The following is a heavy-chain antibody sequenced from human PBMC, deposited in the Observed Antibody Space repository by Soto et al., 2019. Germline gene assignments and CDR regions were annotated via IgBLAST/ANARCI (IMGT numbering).Heavy chain of an antibody. CDR2: FSGRGGST. CDR1: GFTFSSYA. D-gene: IGHD1-26*01. V-gene: IGHV3-23*01. J-gene: IGHJ4*02. CDR3: ARRGSGSYYDY. Sequence: EVQLLESGGGLVQPGGSLRLSGAAPGFTFSSYAMRWVGQPPGKGLGPVSAFSGRGGSTYYADSVKGRFTISRDNSKNPLYLQMNSLRAEETAVYYCARRGSGSYYDYWGQGTLVTVSS.